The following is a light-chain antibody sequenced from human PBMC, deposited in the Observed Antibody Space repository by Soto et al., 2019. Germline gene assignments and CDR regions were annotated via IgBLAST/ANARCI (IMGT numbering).Light chain of an antibody. V-gene: IGKV3-20*01. CDR2: GAS. CDR3: QQYGSSPPT. CDR1: QSLAGNY. Sequence: DIVLTQSPGTLSLSPGETATLSCRASQSLAGNYLAWYQQKPGQAPRLLIYGASSRATGIPDRFSGSGSGTDFTLTISRLEPEDFAVYYCQQYGSSPPTFGQGTKVDIK. J-gene: IGKJ1*01.